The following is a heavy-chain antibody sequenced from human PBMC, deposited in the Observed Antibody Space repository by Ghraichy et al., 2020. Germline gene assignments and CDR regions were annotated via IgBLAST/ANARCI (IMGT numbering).Heavy chain of an antibody. CDR2: IRYDGSNK. CDR3: AKDPNPIAVAGTGWFDP. V-gene: IGHV3-30*02. Sequence: GGSLRLSCAASGFTFSSYGMHWVRQAPGKGLEWVAFIRYDGSNKYYADSVKGRFTISRDNSKNTLYLQMNSLRAEDTAVYYCAKDPNPIAVAGTGWFDPWGQGTLVTVSS. J-gene: IGHJ5*02. CDR1: GFTFSSYG. D-gene: IGHD6-19*01.